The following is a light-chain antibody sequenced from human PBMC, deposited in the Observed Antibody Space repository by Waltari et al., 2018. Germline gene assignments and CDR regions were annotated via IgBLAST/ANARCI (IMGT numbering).Light chain of an antibody. CDR2: DVS. CDR3: CSYAGSYTYV. V-gene: IGLV2-11*02. CDR1: PTAVGGLHY. J-gene: IGLJ1*01. Sequence: QSALTQPRSVSGSPGQSVPLSCTGTPTAVGGLHYVPWFQQHPGKAPKPIIYDVSERPSGVPDRFAGSKSDNTASLTISGLQAEDEADYYCCSYAGSYTYVFGSGTKVTVL.